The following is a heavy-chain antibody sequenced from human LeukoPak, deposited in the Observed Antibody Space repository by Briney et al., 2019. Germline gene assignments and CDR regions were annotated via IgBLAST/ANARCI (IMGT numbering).Heavy chain of an antibody. D-gene: IGHD1-26*01. Sequence: ASETLSLTCTVSGGSISSSSYYWGWIRQPPGKGLEWIGSIYYSGSTYYNPSLKSRVTISVDTSKNQFSLKLSSVTAADTAVYYWPREEGGSYEFDYWGQGTLVTVSS. CDR3: PREEGGSYEFDY. J-gene: IGHJ4*02. V-gene: IGHV4-39*07. CDR2: IYYSGST. CDR1: GGSISSSSYY.